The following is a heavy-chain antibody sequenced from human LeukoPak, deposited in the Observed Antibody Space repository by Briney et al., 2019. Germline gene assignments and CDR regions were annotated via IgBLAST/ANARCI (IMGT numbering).Heavy chain of an antibody. J-gene: IGHJ4*02. CDR2: IYHSGST. CDR3: ARLYCSSTSCYDLGPFDY. CDR1: GYSISSGYY. Sequence: SETLSLTCTVSGYSISSGYYWGWIRQPPGKGLEWIGSIYHSGSTYYNPSLKSRVTISVDTSKNQFSLKLSSVTAADTAVYYCARLYCSSTSCYDLGPFDYWGQGTLVTVSS. V-gene: IGHV4-38-2*02. D-gene: IGHD2-2*01.